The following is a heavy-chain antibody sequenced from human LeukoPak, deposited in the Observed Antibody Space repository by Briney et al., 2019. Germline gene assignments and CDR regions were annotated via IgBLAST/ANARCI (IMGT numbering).Heavy chain of an antibody. J-gene: IGHJ4*02. V-gene: IGHV4-30-2*02. CDR1: GGSISSGGYY. D-gene: IGHD3-10*01. CDR2: IYHSGST. CDR3: ASHHYYGSGSYFYFDY. Sequence: SQTLSLTCTVSGGSISSGGYYWSWIRQPPGKGLEWIGYIYHSGSTNYNPSLKSRVTISVGTSKNQFSLKLSSVTAADTAVYYCASHHYYGSGSYFYFDYWGQGTLVTVSS.